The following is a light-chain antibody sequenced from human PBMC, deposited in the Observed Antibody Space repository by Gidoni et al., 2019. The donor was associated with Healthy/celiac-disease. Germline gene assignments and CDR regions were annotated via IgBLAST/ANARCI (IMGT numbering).Light chain of an antibody. CDR2: GAS. Sequence: EIVLTPSPATLSLSPGERATLSCSASQSVSSSYLAWYKKKPGQAPRPLIYGASSRATGIPHRLSGSGSGTDVTLTISRLEPEDFTVYYCQQYGSAPPGTFGQGTRLEIK. V-gene: IGKV3-20*01. CDR3: QQYGSAPPGT. J-gene: IGKJ5*01. CDR1: QSVSSSY.